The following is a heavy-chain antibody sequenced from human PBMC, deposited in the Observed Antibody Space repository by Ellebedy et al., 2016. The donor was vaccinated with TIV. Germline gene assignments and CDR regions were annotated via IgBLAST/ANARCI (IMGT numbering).Heavy chain of an antibody. CDR2: MNPNSGNT. J-gene: IGHJ4*02. Sequence: ASVKVSCXASGYTFTSYDINWVRQATGQGLESMGWMNPNSGNTGYAQSFQGRVTMTRDTSITTAYMDLTRLTSDDTAVYYCARGLNSQLGFDSWGQGSLVTVSS. CDR1: GYTFTSYD. V-gene: IGHV1-8*01. CDR3: ARGLNSQLGFDS. D-gene: IGHD6-13*01.